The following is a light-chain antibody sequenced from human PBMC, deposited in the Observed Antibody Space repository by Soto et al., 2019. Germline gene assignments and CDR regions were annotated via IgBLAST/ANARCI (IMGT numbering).Light chain of an antibody. CDR1: QSVSSN. CDR3: QQYNNWPLT. V-gene: IGKV3-15*01. J-gene: IGKJ4*01. Sequence: EIVMTQSPATLSVSPGERATLSCRASQSVSSNLAWYQQTPGQPPRILIYGASTRATGIPARFSGSGSGTEFTLTISRLQSEDFEVYYCQQYNNWPLTFGGGTKVDIK. CDR2: GAS.